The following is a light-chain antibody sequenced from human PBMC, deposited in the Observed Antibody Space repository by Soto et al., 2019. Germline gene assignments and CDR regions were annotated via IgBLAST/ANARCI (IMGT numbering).Light chain of an antibody. V-gene: IGLV1-44*01. Sequence: QLVLTQPPSASGTPGQKVTISCSGSGSNIGSNTVNWYQQLPGTAPQLLIYSDNQRPSGVPDRFSGSKSGTSASLAISGLQSEDEADYYCAAWDDSLNVEVFGGGTKLTVL. J-gene: IGLJ2*01. CDR2: SDN. CDR1: GSNIGSNT. CDR3: AAWDDSLNVEV.